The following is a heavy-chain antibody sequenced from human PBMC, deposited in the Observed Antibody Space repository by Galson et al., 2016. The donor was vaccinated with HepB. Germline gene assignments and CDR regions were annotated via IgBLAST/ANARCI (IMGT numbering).Heavy chain of an antibody. J-gene: IGHJ4*02. CDR2: IDPTDSYT. D-gene: IGHD5-12*01. CDR1: GYSFTSYW. V-gene: IGHV5-10-1*01. Sequence: QSGAEVKKPGESLRISCKGSGYSFTSYWICWVRQMPGKGLEWMGRIDPTDSYTNYSPSFQGHVTISADKSTSTAYLQWSSLKASDTAMYYCARSYSGYDPLLGYWGQGTLVTVSS. CDR3: ARSYSGYDPLLGY.